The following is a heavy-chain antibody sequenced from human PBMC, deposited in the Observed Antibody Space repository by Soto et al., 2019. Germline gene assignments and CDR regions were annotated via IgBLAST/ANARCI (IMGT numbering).Heavy chain of an antibody. D-gene: IGHD2-15*01. CDR2: IDHNGDT. J-gene: IGHJ5*02. V-gene: IGHV4-34*01. Sequence: QVQLQQWGAGLLRPSETLSLTCAVYGAPFSEYLWNWIRQPPGKGLEWIGEIDHNGDTNYNPSLGSRVTISVDTSRNDFSLRLTSVTAADTAVYFCAREDDDSCSGNIRNWFDPWCLGTRVIVSS. CDR1: GAPFSEYL. CDR3: AREDDDSCSGNIRNWFDP.